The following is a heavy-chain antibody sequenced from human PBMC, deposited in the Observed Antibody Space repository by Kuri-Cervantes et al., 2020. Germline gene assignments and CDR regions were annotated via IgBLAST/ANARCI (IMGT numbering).Heavy chain of an antibody. D-gene: IGHD6-13*01. CDR1: GFTFSNYG. V-gene: IGHV3-23*01. Sequence: GGSLRLSCVVSGFTFSNYGMSWVRQAPGKGLQWVSSIIGSGANTYYPDSVKGRFTISRDNSKNTLYLQMNSLRAEDTAMYYCARDGGSSWYRAFDYWGQGTLVTVSS. J-gene: IGHJ4*02. CDR2: IIGSGANT. CDR3: ARDGGSSWYRAFDY.